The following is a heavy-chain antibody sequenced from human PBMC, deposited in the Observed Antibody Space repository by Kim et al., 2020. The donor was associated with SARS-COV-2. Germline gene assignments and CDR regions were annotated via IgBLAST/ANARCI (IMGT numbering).Heavy chain of an antibody. D-gene: IGHD2-2*01. Sequence: SETLSLTCTVSGGSISSYYWSWIRQPPGKGLEWIWYFYYSGSTNYNPSLKSRVTISVDTSKNQFSLKLSSVTAADTAVYYCARRALGYCSSTSCQDAFDIWGQGTMVTVSS. CDR3: ARRALGYCSSTSCQDAFDI. CDR1: GGSISSYY. V-gene: IGHV4-59*08. CDR2: FYYSGST. J-gene: IGHJ3*02.